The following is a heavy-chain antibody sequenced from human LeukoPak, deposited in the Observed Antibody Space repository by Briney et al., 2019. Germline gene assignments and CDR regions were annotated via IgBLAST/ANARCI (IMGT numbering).Heavy chain of an antibody. V-gene: IGHV3-30*03. CDR2: ISYDGSNK. Sequence: PGRSLRLSCAASGFTFSSYGMHWVRQAPGKGLEWVAVISYDGSNKYYADSVKGRFTISRDNAKNSLYLQMDSLRAEDTAVYYCARDAFGGAWYVWGQGTLVTVSS. CDR3: ARDAFGGAWYV. CDR1: GFTFSSYG. D-gene: IGHD6-19*01. J-gene: IGHJ4*02.